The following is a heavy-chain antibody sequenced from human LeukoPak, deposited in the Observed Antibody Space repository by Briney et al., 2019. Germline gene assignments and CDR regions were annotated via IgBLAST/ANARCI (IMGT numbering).Heavy chain of an antibody. CDR3: ASDGDYGEGNY. D-gene: IGHD4-17*01. Sequence: GGSLRLSCETSGFTFSNYGMTWARQAPGKGLEWVANIKQDGSEKYYVDSVKGRFTISRDNAKNSLYLQMNSLRAEDTAVYYCASDGDYGEGNYWGQGTLVTVSS. CDR1: GFTFSNYG. CDR2: IKQDGSEK. J-gene: IGHJ4*02. V-gene: IGHV3-7*01.